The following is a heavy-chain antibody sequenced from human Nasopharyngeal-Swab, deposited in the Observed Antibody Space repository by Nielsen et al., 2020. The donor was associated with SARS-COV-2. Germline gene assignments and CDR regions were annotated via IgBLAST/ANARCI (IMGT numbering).Heavy chain of an antibody. J-gene: IGHJ6*03. CDR2: IKQDGSEK. CDR3: ARGDIVVVPAAILYYYYYMDV. D-gene: IGHD2-2*02. V-gene: IGHV3-7*01. Sequence: GESLKISCAASGFTFSSYWMSWVRQAPGKGLEWVANIKQDGSEKYYVDSVKGRFTTSRDNAKNSLYLQMNSLRAEDTAVYYCARGDIVVVPAAILYYYYYMDVWGKGTTVTVSS. CDR1: GFTFSSYW.